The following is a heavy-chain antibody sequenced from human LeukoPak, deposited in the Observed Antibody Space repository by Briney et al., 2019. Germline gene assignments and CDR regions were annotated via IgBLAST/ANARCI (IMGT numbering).Heavy chain of an antibody. J-gene: IGHJ6*03. Sequence: ASVKVSCKASGGTFSSYAISWVRQAPGQGLEWMGGIIPIFGTANYAQKFQGRVTITADKSTSTAYMELSSLRSEDTAVYYCARTTEAHSWQTRYYSYYMDVWGKGTTVTVSS. V-gene: IGHV1-69*06. CDR2: IIPIFGTA. CDR1: GGTFSSYA. CDR3: ARTTEAHSWQTRYYSYYMDV. D-gene: IGHD6-13*01.